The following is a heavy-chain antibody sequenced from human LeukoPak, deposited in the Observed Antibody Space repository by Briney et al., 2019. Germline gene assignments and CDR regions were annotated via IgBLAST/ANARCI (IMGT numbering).Heavy chain of an antibody. J-gene: IGHJ4*02. D-gene: IGHD3-22*01. CDR1: GVSVTSTDYN. CDR2: IYYSGST. Sequence: PSETLSLTCTVSGVSVTSTDYNWGRIPQPPGQELEWIGSIYYSGSTNYNPTLKSRVTISVDTSKNQFSLKLSSVAAADTAVYDCARERWDSSGLDYWGQGTLVTVSS. V-gene: IGHV4-39*07. CDR3: ARERWDSSGLDY.